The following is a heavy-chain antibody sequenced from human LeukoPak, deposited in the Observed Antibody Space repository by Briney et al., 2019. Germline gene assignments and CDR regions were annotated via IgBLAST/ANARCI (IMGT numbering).Heavy chain of an antibody. CDR3: VSEERAVKDS. V-gene: IGHV3-30*02. J-gene: IGHJ4*02. CDR2: LQYDGNEI. Sequence: GGSLRLPCAASGLVFSRSGMHWVRQAPGKGLEWVAFLQYDGNEIYYAESVKGRFTISRDNSKNTLYLQMSSLRSDDTAVYYCVSEERAVKDSWGQGTLVSVSS. CDR1: GLVFSRSG. D-gene: IGHD3-10*01.